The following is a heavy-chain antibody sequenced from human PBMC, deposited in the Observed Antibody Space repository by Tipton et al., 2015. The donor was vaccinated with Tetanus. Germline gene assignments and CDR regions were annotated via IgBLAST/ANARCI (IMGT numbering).Heavy chain of an antibody. D-gene: IGHD7-27*01. CDR3: ARDGWGLTNWFDP. CDR1: GGSISSYY. V-gene: IGHV4-59*01. CDR2: IYYSGST. Sequence: GLVKPSETLSLTCTVSGGSISSYYWSWIRQPPGKGLEWIGYIYYSGSTNYNPSLKSRVTISVDTSKNQFSLKLSSVTAADTAVYYCARDGWGLTNWFDPWGQGTLVTVSS. J-gene: IGHJ5*02.